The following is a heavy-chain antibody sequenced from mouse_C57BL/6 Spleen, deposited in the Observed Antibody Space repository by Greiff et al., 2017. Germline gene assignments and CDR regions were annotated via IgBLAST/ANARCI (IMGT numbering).Heavy chain of an antibody. Sequence: EVQLQESGAELVRPGASVKLSCTASGFNIKDNYMHWVKQRPEQGLEWIGWIDPENGDTEYASKFQGKATITADTSSNTAYLQRSSLTSEDTAVYYCTSSSGFAYWGQGTLVTVSA. CDR3: TSSSGFAY. J-gene: IGHJ3*01. V-gene: IGHV14-4*01. CDR1: GFNIKDNY. CDR2: IDPENGDT. D-gene: IGHD1-1*01.